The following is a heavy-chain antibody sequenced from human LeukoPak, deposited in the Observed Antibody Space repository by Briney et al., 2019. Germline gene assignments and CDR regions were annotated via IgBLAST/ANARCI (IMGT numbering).Heavy chain of an antibody. V-gene: IGHV3-23*01. Sequence: GGSLRFSCAASGFTFSSYAMSWVRQAPGKGLEWVSAISGSGGSTYYADSAKGRFTISRDNSKNTLYLQMNSLRAEDTAVYYCAKDLLGSSAPRYYYYYGMDVWGQGTTVTVSS. CDR1: GFTFSSYA. CDR3: AKDLLGSSAPRYYYYYGMDV. D-gene: IGHD6-19*01. CDR2: ISGSGGST. J-gene: IGHJ6*02.